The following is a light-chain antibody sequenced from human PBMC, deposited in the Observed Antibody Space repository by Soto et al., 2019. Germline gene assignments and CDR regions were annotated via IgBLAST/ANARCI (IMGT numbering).Light chain of an antibody. V-gene: IGKV3-11*01. CDR1: QSVSSY. CDR3: QQHSNWLALT. J-gene: IGKJ4*01. Sequence: EIVLTQSPATLSLSPGERATLSCRASQSVSSYLAWYQQKPGQAPRLLIDDASNRATGIPARFSGSGSGTAFTLTISSLEPEDFAVYYCQQHSNWLALTFGGGTKVEIK. CDR2: DAS.